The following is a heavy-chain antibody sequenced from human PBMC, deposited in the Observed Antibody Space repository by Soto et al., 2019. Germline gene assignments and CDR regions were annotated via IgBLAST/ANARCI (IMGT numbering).Heavy chain of an antibody. CDR3: ARALIVATIRGYRMDV. V-gene: IGHV4-34*01. D-gene: IGHD5-12*01. Sequence: PSETLSLTCAVYGGSFSGYYWSWIRQPPGKGLEWIGEINHSGSTNYNPSLKSRVTISVDTSKNQFSLKLSSVTAADTAVYYCARALIVATIRGYRMDVWGQGTTVTVSS. CDR1: GGSFSGYY. J-gene: IGHJ6*02. CDR2: INHSGST.